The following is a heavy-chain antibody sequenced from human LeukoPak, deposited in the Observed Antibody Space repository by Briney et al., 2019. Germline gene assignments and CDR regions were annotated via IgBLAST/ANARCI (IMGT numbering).Heavy chain of an antibody. CDR1: GFTFSIYA. Sequence: GGSLRLSCAAPGFTFSIYAMNWVHEARGKGLACVSTISGDGGDTHYADSVRGRFTISRANSKNTLFMQMNSLRAEDTAVYYCGKSGSRDWDYFEYWGQGTLVTASS. CDR2: ISGDGGDT. D-gene: IGHD6-19*01. CDR3: GKSGSRDWDYFEY. V-gene: IGHV3-23*01. J-gene: IGHJ4*02.